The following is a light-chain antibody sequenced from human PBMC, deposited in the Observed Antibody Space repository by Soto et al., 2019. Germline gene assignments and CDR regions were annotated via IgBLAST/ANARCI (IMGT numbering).Light chain of an antibody. J-gene: IGKJ1*01. CDR3: QQANSSPPWT. CDR1: QVISSW. CDR2: AAS. Sequence: IQMTQYPSSVSASVGDRFTNTCLAIQVISSWLAWYQQKPVKAPKLLIYAASSLQSGVPSRLRGSGSGTDFTLNISSLQNEDFANYHCQQANSSPPWTVGPGTQVEIK. V-gene: IGKV1-12*01.